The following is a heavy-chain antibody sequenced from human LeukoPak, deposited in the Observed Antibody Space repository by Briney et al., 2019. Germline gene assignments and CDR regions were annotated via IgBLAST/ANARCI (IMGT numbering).Heavy chain of an antibody. CDR2: INPNSGGT. J-gene: IGHJ5*02. V-gene: IGHV1-2*02. Sequence: ASVKVSCKASGYTFTGYYMHWVRQAPGQGLEWMGWINPNSGGTNYAQKFQGRVTMTRDTSISTAYMELSRLRSDDTAVYYRARDTTTSIVLMVYAIGGNWFDPWGQGTLVTVSS. CDR1: GYTFTGYY. CDR3: ARDTTTSIVLMVYAIGGNWFDP. D-gene: IGHD2-8*01.